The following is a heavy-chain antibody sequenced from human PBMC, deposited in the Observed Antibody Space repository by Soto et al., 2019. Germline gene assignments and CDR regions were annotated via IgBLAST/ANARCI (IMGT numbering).Heavy chain of an antibody. CDR1: GFTFSSHA. D-gene: IGHD3-10*01. J-gene: IGHJ4*02. CDR2: LSDSGDSI. V-gene: IGHV3-23*01. Sequence: GGSLRLSCTASGFTFSSHAMTWVRQAPGKGLEWVSGLSDSGDSIYYADSVKGRFTIYRDNSMNTLYLQMNTLRVEDMAVYYCAKVSRSGVGCFFDLWGQRTLVIVTS. CDR3: AKVSRSGVGCFFDL.